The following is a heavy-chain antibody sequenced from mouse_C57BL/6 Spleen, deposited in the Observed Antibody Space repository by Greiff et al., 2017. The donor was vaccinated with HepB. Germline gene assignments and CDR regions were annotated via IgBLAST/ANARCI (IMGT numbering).Heavy chain of an antibody. CDR2: IDPSDSYT. J-gene: IGHJ1*03. V-gene: IGHV1-69*01. CDR1: GYTFTSYW. Sequence: QVQLQQPGAELVMPGASVKLSCKASGYTFTSYWMHWVKQRPGQGLEWIGEIDPSDSYTNYNQKFKGKSTLTVDKSSSTAYMQLSSLTSEDSAVYYWARYYYYGSRLDWYFDVWGTGTTVTVSS. D-gene: IGHD1-1*01. CDR3: ARYYYYGSRLDWYFDV.